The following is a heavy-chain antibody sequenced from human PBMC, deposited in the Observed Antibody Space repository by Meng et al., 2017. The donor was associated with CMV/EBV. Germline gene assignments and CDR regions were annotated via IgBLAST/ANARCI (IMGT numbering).Heavy chain of an antibody. CDR3: ARDPIVVVPAALIGDAFDI. Sequence: GESLKISCTASGFTFGDYAMSWVRQAPGKGLEWVGFIRSKAYGGTTEYAASVKGRFTISRDDSKSIAYLQMNSLKTEDTAVYYCARDPIVVVPAALIGDAFDIWGQGTMVTVSS. D-gene: IGHD2-2*01. J-gene: IGHJ3*02. CDR2: IRSKAYGGTT. V-gene: IGHV3-49*04. CDR1: GFTFGDYA.